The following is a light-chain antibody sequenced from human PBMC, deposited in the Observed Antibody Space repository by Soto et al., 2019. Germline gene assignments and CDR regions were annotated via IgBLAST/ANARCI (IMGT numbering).Light chain of an antibody. CDR3: ATWDGSLPGEV. CDR2: DNN. CDR1: SSNIGNNY. J-gene: IGLJ2*01. V-gene: IGLV1-51*01. Sequence: QSALTQSPSVSAAPGQKVTISCFGSSSNIGNNYVSWYQQLPGTAPKLLIYDNNKRPSGIPDRFSGSKSGTSGTLDITGLQTGDEADYYCATWDGSLPGEVFGGGTKLTVL.